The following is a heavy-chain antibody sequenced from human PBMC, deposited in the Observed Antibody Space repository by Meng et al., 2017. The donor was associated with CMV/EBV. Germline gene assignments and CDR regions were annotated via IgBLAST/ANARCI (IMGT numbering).Heavy chain of an antibody. CDR3: ARDMEPVVSGAPVVRKYFQH. CDR2: INPNSGGT. D-gene: IGHD2-2*01. J-gene: IGHJ1*01. Sequence: ASVKVSCKASGYTFTDYYMHWVRQAPGQGLEWMGWINPNSGGTNYAQKFQGRVTMTRDTSISTGYMELSRLRSDDTAVYYCARDMEPVVSGAPVVRKYFQHWGQGTRVTVSS. CDR1: GYTFTDYY. V-gene: IGHV1-2*02.